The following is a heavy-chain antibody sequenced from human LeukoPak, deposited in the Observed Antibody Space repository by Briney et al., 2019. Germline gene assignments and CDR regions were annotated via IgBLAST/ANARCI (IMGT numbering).Heavy chain of an antibody. V-gene: IGHV5-51*01. D-gene: IGHD3-10*01. CDR3: ARAYYGSSGFDY. Sequence: KPGESLKISCKGSGYNFTSYWIGWVRQMPGKGLEWVGIIYPGDSDTSYSPSFQGQVTISADKSISTAYLQWASLKGSDTAMYYCARAYYGSSGFDYWGQGTLVTVSS. CDR2: IYPGDSDT. CDR1: GYNFTSYW. J-gene: IGHJ4*02.